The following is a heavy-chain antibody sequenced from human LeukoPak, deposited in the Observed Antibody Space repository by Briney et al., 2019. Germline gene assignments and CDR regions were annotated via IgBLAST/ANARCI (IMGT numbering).Heavy chain of an antibody. Sequence: SETLSLTCSVSGASVNSITYYGGWIRLPPGTGLEWIGSIHHTGTTYYNPSLKSRVAISVDTSKNQFSLKLDSVTAADTAVYYCARHALITAISTYNWFDSWGQGTLVTVSS. V-gene: IGHV4-39*01. CDR2: IHHTGTT. CDR1: GASVNSITYY. D-gene: IGHD2-2*02. CDR3: ARHALITAISTYNWFDS. J-gene: IGHJ5*01.